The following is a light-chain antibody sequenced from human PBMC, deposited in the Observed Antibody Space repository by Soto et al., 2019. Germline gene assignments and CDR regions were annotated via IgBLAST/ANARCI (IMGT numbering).Light chain of an antibody. CDR3: QQYGSSPWT. CDR1: QSVSSSY. Sequence: EIVLTQAPGTLSFSPGERATLSCRASQSVSSSYLAWYQQKPGKAPGLLIYGASSRATGIPARFSGSGSGTDFTLTISRLEPEDFAVYYCQQYGSSPWTFGQGTKVDIK. V-gene: IGKV3-20*01. J-gene: IGKJ1*01. CDR2: GAS.